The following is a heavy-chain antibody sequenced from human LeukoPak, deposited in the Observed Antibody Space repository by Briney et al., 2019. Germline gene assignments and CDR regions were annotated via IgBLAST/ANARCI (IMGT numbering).Heavy chain of an antibody. D-gene: IGHD3-10*01. CDR3: ARASMDRGRDY. CDR2: LSHSGDKT. Sequence: GGSLRLSCAASGFTFSNYAMNWVRQAPGKGLEWVAALSHSGDKTYYADSVKGRFTISRDNAKNSLYLQMNSLRAEDTAVYYCARASMDRGRDYWGQGTLVTVSS. CDR1: GFTFSNYA. J-gene: IGHJ4*02. V-gene: IGHV3-21*01.